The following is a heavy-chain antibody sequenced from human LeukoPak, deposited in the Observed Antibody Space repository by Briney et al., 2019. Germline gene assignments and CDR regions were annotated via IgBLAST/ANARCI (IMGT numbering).Heavy chain of an antibody. CDR1: GGTFSSYA. CDR2: IIPTFGTA. Sequence: ASVKVSCKASGGTFSSYAISWVRQAPGQGLEWMGGIIPTFGTANYAQKFQGRVTITADESTSTAYMELSSLRSEDTAVYYCARLRWDDRVGILNYFDYWGQGTLVTVSS. V-gene: IGHV1-69*13. CDR3: ARLRWDDRVGILNYFDY. J-gene: IGHJ4*02. D-gene: IGHD2-15*01.